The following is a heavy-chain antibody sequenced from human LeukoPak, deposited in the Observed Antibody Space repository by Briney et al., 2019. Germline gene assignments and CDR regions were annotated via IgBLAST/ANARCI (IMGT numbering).Heavy chain of an antibody. V-gene: IGHV4-59*01. D-gene: IGHD3-16*01. CDR3: ARIEGDNSLDY. CDR1: GGSISDYY. CDR2: IHSSGST. J-gene: IGHJ4*02. Sequence: SETLSLTCAVSGGSISDYYWTWIRQPPGKGLEWIAYIHSSGSTNYNPSLKSRVIISVATSRSQLSLKLSSVTAADTAVYYCARIEGDNSLDYWGQGTLVTVSS.